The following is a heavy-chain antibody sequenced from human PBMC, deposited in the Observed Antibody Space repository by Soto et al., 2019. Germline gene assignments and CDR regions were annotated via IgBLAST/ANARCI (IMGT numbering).Heavy chain of an antibody. V-gene: IGHV1-18*04. CDR2: ISAYNGNT. CDR3: ARFSGGSYNTYYFYYGMDV. D-gene: IGHD2-15*01. J-gene: IGHJ6*02. Sequence: ASVKVSCKASGYTFTSYGISWVRQAPGQGLDWMGWISAYNGNTKYAQDLQGRVTMTTDTSTSTAYMELRSLSSDDTAMYYCARFSGGSYNTYYFYYGMDVWGQGTTVTVSS. CDR1: GYTFTSYG.